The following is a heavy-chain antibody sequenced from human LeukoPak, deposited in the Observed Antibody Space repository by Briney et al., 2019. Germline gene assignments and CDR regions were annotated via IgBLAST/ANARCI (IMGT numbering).Heavy chain of an antibody. J-gene: IGHJ4*02. Sequence: GGSLRLSCAASGFTFDDYGMSRVRQAPGKGLEWVANIKQDGDENYYVDSVMGRFTISRDNAKNSVYLEMTSLRAEDTAVYYCARDRGANYYGSLHLFDYWGQGTLVTVSS. CDR3: ARDRGANYYGSLHLFDY. CDR1: GFTFDDYG. D-gene: IGHD3-10*01. CDR2: IKQDGDEN. V-gene: IGHV3-7*01.